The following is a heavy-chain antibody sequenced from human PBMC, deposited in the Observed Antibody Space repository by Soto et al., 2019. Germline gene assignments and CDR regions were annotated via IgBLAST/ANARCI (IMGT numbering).Heavy chain of an antibody. J-gene: IGHJ3*02. Sequence: GGSLRLSCAASGFTFSSYDMHWVRQATGKGLEWVSAIGAAGDTYYPGSVKGRFTISRENAKNSLYLQMNSLRAWDTAVYYCARAGVYGSFDIWGQGTMVTVS. CDR3: ARAGVYGSFDI. CDR2: IGAAGDT. CDR1: GFTFSSYD. V-gene: IGHV3-13*01. D-gene: IGHD4-17*01.